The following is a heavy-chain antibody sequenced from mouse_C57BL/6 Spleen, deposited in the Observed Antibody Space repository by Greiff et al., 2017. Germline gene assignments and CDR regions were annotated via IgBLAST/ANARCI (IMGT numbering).Heavy chain of an antibody. Sequence: EVQVVESGPELVKPGASVKISCKASGYSFTGYYMNWVKQSPEKSLEWIGEINPSTGGTTYNQKFKAKATLTVDKSSSTAYMQLKSLTSEDSAVYYCADSSGYGFAYWGQGALVTVSA. CDR2: INPSTGGT. V-gene: IGHV1-42*01. D-gene: IGHD3-2*02. J-gene: IGHJ3*01. CDR1: GYSFTGYY. CDR3: ADSSGYGFAY.